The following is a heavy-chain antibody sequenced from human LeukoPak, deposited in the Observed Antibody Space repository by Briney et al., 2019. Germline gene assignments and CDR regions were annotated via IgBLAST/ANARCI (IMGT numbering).Heavy chain of an antibody. CDR1: GFTFSNAW. J-gene: IGHJ4*02. CDR2: IKSKTDGGTT. Sequence: GGSLRLSCAASGFTFSNAWMSWVRQAPGKGLEWVGRIKSKTDGGTTDYAAPVKGRFTISRDDSKNTLYLQMNSLKTEDTAVYYCTTDSGSYSTYFDYWGQGTLVTVSS. D-gene: IGHD1-26*01. CDR3: TTDSGSYSTYFDY. V-gene: IGHV3-15*01.